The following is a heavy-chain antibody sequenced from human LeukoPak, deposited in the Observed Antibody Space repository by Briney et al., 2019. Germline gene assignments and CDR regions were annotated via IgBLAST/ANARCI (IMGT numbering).Heavy chain of an antibody. CDR2: ISGSGGST. V-gene: IGHV3-23*01. CDR3: ARDPILSGSYFDY. Sequence: PGGSLRLSCAASGFTFSSYAMSWVRQAPGKGLEWVSAISGSGGSTYYADSVKGRFTISRDNSKNTLYLQMNSLRAEDTAVYYCARDPILSGSYFDYWGQGTLVTVSS. J-gene: IGHJ4*02. D-gene: IGHD1-26*01. CDR1: GFTFSSYA.